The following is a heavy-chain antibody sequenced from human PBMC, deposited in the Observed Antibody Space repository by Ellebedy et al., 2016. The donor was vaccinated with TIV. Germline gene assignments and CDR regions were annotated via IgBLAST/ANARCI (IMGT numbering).Heavy chain of an antibody. D-gene: IGHD7-27*01. Sequence: ASVKVSCXASGYTFTSYYMHWVRQAPGQGLEWMGIINPSGGSTSYAQKFQGRVTITADKSTSTAYMELSSLRSEDTAVYYCASWGPFRYFDLWGRGTLVTVSS. CDR2: INPSGGST. CDR1: GYTFTSYY. V-gene: IGHV1-46*01. J-gene: IGHJ2*01. CDR3: ASWGPFRYFDL.